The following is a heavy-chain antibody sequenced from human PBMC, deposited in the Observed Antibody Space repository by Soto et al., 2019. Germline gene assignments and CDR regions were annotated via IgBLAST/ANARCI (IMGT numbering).Heavy chain of an antibody. CDR1: GFTFSSYA. CDR3: ARDEYRSGPIWFDL. J-gene: IGHJ5*02. Sequence: PGGSLRLSCAASGFTFSSYAMHWVRQAPGKGLEWVAVISYDGSNKYYADSVKGRFTISRDNSKNTLYLQMNSLRAEDTAVYYCARDEYRSGPIWFDLWGQGTPVPVSP. CDR2: ISYDGSNK. V-gene: IGHV3-30-3*01. D-gene: IGHD6-19*01.